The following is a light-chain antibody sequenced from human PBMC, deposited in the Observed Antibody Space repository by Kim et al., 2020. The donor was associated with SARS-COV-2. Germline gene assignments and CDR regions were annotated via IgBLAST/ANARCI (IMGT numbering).Light chain of an antibody. CDR2: DSS. V-gene: IGKV3-11*01. Sequence: PATLSLSPGERATLSCRASQSISNYLAWYQQKPGQAPRLLIYDSSTRATGIPARFSGSGSGTDFTLTISSLEPEDFAVYYCQRRVTFGPGTRVDIK. J-gene: IGKJ3*01. CDR1: QSISNY. CDR3: QRRVT.